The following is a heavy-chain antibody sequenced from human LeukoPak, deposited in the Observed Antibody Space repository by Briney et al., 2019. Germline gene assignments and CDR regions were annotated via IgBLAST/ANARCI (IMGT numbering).Heavy chain of an antibody. CDR3: ARGGDYALDAFDI. D-gene: IGHD4-17*01. J-gene: IGHJ3*02. CDR2: IYYSGST. V-gene: IGHV4-30-4*01. CDR1: GGSISSGDYY. Sequence: SETLSLTCTVSGGSISSGDYYWSWIRQPPGKGLEGIAYIYYSGSTYYNPSLKSRVTISVDRSKNQFSLKLSSVTAADTAVYYCARGGDYALDAFDIWGQGTMVTVSS.